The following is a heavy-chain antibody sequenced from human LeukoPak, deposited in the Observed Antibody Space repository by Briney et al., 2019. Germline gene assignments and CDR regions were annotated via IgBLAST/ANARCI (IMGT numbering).Heavy chain of an antibody. CDR1: GYTFTSYG. V-gene: IGHV1-18*01. J-gene: IGHJ5*02. D-gene: IGHD3-10*01. Sequence: ASVKVSCKASGYTFTSYGISWVRQAPGQGLEWMGWISAYNGNTNYAQKFQGRVTMTRDTSISTAYMELSRLRSDDTAVYYCARGGKIVLLWFGEPKDWFDPWGQGTLVTVSS. CDR2: ISAYNGNT. CDR3: ARGGKIVLLWFGEPKDWFDP.